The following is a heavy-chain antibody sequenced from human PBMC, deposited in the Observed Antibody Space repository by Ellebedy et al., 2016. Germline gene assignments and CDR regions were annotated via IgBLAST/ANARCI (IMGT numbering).Heavy chain of an antibody. V-gene: IGHV1-2*04. CDR3: ARDGAVTTVFDY. Sequence: ASVKVSCKASGYTFTSYYMHWVRQAPGQGLEWMGWINPNSGGTNYAQKFQGWVTMTRDTSISTAYMELSRLRSDDTAVYYCARDGAVTTVFDYWGQGTLVTVSS. CDR1: GYTFTSYY. CDR2: INPNSGGT. D-gene: IGHD4-17*01. J-gene: IGHJ4*02.